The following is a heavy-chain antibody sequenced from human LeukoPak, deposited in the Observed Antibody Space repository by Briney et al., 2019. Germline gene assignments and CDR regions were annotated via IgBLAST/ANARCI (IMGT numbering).Heavy chain of an antibody. CDR1: GGTFSSYA. J-gene: IGHJ4*02. CDR3: ARDDAVTTWDY. V-gene: IGHV1-69*04. CDR2: IIPILGIA. Sequence: ASVEVSCKASGGTFSSYAISWVRQAPGQGLEWMGRIIPILGIANYAQKFQGRVTITADKSTSTAYMELSSLRSEDTAVYYCARDDAVTTWDYWGQGTLVTVSS. D-gene: IGHD4-17*01.